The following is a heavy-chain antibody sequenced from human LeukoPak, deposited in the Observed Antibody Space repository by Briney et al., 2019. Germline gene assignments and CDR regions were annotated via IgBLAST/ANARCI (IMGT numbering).Heavy chain of an antibody. J-gene: IGHJ6*03. Sequence: PGGSLRLSCAASGFTFSSYSMNWVRQAPGKGLEWVSAISGSGGSTYYADSVKGRFTISRDNSKNTLYRQMNSLRAEDTAVYYCAKGSYCSSTSCYSYMDVWGKGTTVTVSS. V-gene: IGHV3-23*01. CDR1: GFTFSSYS. D-gene: IGHD2-2*01. CDR3: AKGSYCSSTSCYSYMDV. CDR2: ISGSGGST.